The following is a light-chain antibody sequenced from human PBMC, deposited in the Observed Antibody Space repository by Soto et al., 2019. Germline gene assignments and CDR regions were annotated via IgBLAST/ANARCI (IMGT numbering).Light chain of an antibody. CDR2: EVS. Sequence: QAVVTQPASVSGSPGQSITISCTGTSRDVGSYNLVSWFQQHPGKAPQLMIYEVSKRPSGVSNRFSGSKSANTASLTISGLQADDEADYYCCSYAGSDTFVFGGGTKLPS. CDR1: SRDVGSYNL. CDR3: CSYAGSDTFV. J-gene: IGLJ2*01. V-gene: IGLV2-23*02.